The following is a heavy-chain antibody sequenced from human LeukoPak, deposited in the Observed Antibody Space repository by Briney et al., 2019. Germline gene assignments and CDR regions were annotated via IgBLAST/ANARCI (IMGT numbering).Heavy chain of an antibody. D-gene: IGHD2-8*01. CDR2: ISGSGGST. V-gene: IGHV3-23*01. CDR3: ARVGVAYYFDY. Sequence: GGSLRLSCSASGFTFSSYAMSWVRQAPGKGLEWVSAISGSGGSTYYADSVKGRFTISRDNSKNTLYLQMNSLRAEDTAVYYCARVGVAYYFDYWGQGTLVTVSS. J-gene: IGHJ4*01. CDR1: GFTFSSYA.